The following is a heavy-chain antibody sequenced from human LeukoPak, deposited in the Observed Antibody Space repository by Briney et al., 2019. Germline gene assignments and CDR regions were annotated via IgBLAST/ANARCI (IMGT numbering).Heavy chain of an antibody. CDR3: ARGRPSRTRFGELLCFDY. CDR2: INHSGST. D-gene: IGHD3-10*01. J-gene: IGHJ4*02. V-gene: IGHV4-34*01. CDR1: GGSFSGYY. Sequence: PSETLSLTCAVYGGSFSGYYGSWIRQPPGKGLEWIGEINHSGSTNYNPSLKSRVTISVDTSKNQFSLQLSSVTAADTAVYYCARGRPSRTRFGELLCFDYWGQGTLVTVSS.